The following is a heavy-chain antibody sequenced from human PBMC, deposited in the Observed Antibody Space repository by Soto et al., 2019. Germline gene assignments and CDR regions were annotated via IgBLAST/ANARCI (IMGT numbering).Heavy chain of an antibody. Sequence: EVQLVESGGGLVKPGGSLRLSCAASGFTLSSYSRNWVRQAPGKGLEWVSSISSSSSYIYYADSVKGRFTISRDNAKNSLYLQMNSLRAEDTAVYYCAREGIALAGYYFDYWGQGTLVTVSS. D-gene: IGHD6-19*01. V-gene: IGHV3-21*01. J-gene: IGHJ4*02. CDR2: ISSSSSYI. CDR3: AREGIALAGYYFDY. CDR1: GFTLSSYS.